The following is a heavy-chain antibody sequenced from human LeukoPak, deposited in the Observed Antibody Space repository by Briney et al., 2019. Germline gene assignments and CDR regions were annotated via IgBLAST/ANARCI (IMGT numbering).Heavy chain of an antibody. CDR3: ARLKQLASANWFDP. J-gene: IGHJ5*02. V-gene: IGHV1-2*02. CDR2: INANHGGT. Sequence: ASVKVSCKASGYTFTGYYLHWVRQAPGQGLEWMGWINANHGGTNYAQQFQGRVTMTRDTSISTAYMELSRLRSDDTAVYYCARLKQLASANWFDPWGQGTLVTVSS. CDR1: GYTFTGYY. D-gene: IGHD6-6*01.